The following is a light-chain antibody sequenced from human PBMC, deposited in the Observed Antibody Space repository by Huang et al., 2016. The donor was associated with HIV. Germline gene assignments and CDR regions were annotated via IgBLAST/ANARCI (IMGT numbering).Light chain of an antibody. CDR3: QQYGSSRGT. CDR2: CAS. V-gene: IGKV3-20*01. Sequence: EIVLPHSPGTVSVSPGERVTLSCRASQNITNKFLACYQQEPGQAPRLLISCASNRATDIPDRFSGRGSGTDFTLTISRLEAEDVAVYYCQQYGSSRGTFGQGTKVEIK. CDR1: QNITNKF. J-gene: IGKJ1*01.